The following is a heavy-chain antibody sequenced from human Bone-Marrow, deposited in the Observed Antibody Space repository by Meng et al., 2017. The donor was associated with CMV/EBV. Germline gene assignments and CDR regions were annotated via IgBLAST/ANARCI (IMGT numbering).Heavy chain of an antibody. CDR1: GYTFTGYY. CDR3: ARDYQYSSSWYTYYYYYGKDV. CDR2: INPNSGGT. V-gene: IGHV1-2*02. Sequence: ASVKVSCKASGYTFTGYYMHWGRQAPGQGLEWMGWINPNSGGTNYAQKFQGRVTMTRDTSISTAYMELSRLRSDDTAVYYCARDYQYSSSWYTYYYYYGKDVWGKGTTVTVSS. D-gene: IGHD6-13*01. J-gene: IGHJ6*04.